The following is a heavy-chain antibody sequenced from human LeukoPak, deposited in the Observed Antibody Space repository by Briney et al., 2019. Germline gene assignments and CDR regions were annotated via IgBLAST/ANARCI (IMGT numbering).Heavy chain of an antibody. CDR1: GFTFSSYW. V-gene: IGHV3-48*04. CDR3: ARGVAYCGGDCYRAFDI. D-gene: IGHD2-21*02. CDR2: IGGSGSTI. J-gene: IGHJ3*02. Sequence: GGSLRLSCAASGFTFSSYWMSWVRQAPGKGLEWVSYIGGSGSTIYYADSVRGRFTISRDNAWKSLYLQMNNLRAEDTAVYYCARGVAYCGGDCYRAFDIWGQGTMVTVSS.